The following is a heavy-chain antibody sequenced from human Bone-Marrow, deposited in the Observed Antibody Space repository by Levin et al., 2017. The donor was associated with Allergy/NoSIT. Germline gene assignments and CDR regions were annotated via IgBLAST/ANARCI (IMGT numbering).Heavy chain of an antibody. CDR2: IYYSGST. Sequence: GSLRLSCTVSGGSISSYYWSWIRQPPGKGLEWIGYIYYSGSTNYNPSLKSRVTISVDTSKNQFSLKLSSVTAADTAVYYCARHSRYYDFWSGPPPTLYYYYGMDVWGQGTTVTVSS. J-gene: IGHJ6*02. V-gene: IGHV4-59*08. CDR1: GGSISSYY. D-gene: IGHD3-3*01. CDR3: ARHSRYYDFWSGPPPTLYYYYGMDV.